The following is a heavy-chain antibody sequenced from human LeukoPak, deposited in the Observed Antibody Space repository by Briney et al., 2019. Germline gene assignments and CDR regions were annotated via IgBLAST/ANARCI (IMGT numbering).Heavy chain of an antibody. V-gene: IGHV3-53*01. D-gene: IGHD6-6*01. CDR3: ARDSRSSGGGWFDP. CDR1: GFTVSSNY. Sequence: PGGSLRLACAASGFTVSSNYMSWVRQAPGKGLEWVSVIYSGGSTYYADSVKGRFTISRDNSKNTLYLQMNSLRAEDTAVYYCARDSRSSGGGWFDPWGQGTLVTVSS. J-gene: IGHJ5*02. CDR2: IYSGGST.